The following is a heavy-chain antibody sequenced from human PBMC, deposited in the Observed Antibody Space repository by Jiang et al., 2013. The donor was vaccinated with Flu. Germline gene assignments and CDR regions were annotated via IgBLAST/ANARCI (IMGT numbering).Heavy chain of an antibody. D-gene: IGHD3-10*01. CDR3: VKVNTYYYGSGSYLSSNWFDP. Sequence: GLVQPGGSLRLSCSASGFTFSSYAMHWVRQAPGKGLEYVSAISSNGGSTYYADSVKGRFTISRDNSKNTLYLQMSSLRAEDTAVYYCVKVNTYYYGSGSYLSSNWFDPWGQGTLVTVSS. CDR1: GFTFSSYA. V-gene: IGHV3-64D*08. CDR2: ISSNGGST. J-gene: IGHJ5*02.